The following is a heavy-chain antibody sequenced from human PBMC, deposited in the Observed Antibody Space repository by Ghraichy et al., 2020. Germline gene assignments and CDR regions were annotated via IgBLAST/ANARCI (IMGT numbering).Heavy chain of an antibody. CDR1: GGSISSKY. V-gene: IGHV4-59*01. CDR3: ARTPARAYCNGGSCYPYYYYAMDV. D-gene: IGHD2-15*01. CDR2: IYYSGST. J-gene: IGHJ6*02. Sequence: SETLSLTCTVSGGSISSKYWSWIRQPPGKGLEWIGYIYYSGSTNYNPSLKSRVTISVDTSKNQFSLKLSSVTAADTAVYYCARTPARAYCNGGSCYPYYYYAMDVWGQGTTVTVSS.